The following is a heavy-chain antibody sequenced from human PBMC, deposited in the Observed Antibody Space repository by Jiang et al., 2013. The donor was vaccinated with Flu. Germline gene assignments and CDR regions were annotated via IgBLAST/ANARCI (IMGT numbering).Heavy chain of an antibody. V-gene: IGHV1-69*01. Sequence: FSSYAISWVRQAPGQGLEWMGGIIPIFGTANYAQKFQGRVTITADESTSTAYMELSSLRSEDTAVYYCARVKSRSGYYRGEYYFDYWGQGTLVTVSS. CDR1: FSSYA. CDR2: IIPIFGTA. CDR3: ARVKSRSGYYRGEYYFDY. D-gene: IGHD3-22*01. J-gene: IGHJ4*02.